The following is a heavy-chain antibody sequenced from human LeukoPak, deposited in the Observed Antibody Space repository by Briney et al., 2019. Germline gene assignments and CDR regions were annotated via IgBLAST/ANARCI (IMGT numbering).Heavy chain of an antibody. CDR3: ARAGSPYDFWSGYPKDFDY. J-gene: IGHJ4*02. V-gene: IGHV1-69*04. CDR1: GGTFSSYA. Sequence: SVKVSCKASGGTFSSYAISWVRQAPGQGLEWMGRIIPILGIANYAQKFQGRVTITADKSTSTAYMELSGLRSEDTAVYYCARAGSPYDFWSGYPKDFDYWGQGTLVTVSS. CDR2: IIPILGIA. D-gene: IGHD3-3*01.